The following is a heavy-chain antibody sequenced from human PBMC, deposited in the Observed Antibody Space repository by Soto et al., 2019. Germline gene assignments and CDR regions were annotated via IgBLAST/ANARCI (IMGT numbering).Heavy chain of an antibody. Sequence: VQLVESGGGLVQPGGSLRLSCAASGCTFSTHSMNWVRQAPGKGLEWISYITSSDVTMYADSVKGRFTISRDNAKNSLYLQMNSLRAEDTAVYFCVGEVGFQLIYWGQGTLVTVSS. CDR2: ITSSDVT. CDR1: GCTFSTHS. D-gene: IGHD2-2*01. V-gene: IGHV3-48*01. J-gene: IGHJ4*02. CDR3: VGEVGFQLIY.